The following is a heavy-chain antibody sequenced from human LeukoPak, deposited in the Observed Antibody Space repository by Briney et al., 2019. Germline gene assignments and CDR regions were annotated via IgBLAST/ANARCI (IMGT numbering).Heavy chain of an antibody. CDR3: ARERSSTYDY. CDR1: GGSISSYY. V-gene: IGHV4-59*01. Sequence: PSETLSLTCTVSGGSISSYYWSWIRQPPGKGLEWIGYIYYSGTTYYNPSLKSRVTISVDTSKNQFSLKLSSATAADTAVYYCARERSSTYDYWGQGTLVTVS. J-gene: IGHJ4*02. CDR2: IYYSGTT.